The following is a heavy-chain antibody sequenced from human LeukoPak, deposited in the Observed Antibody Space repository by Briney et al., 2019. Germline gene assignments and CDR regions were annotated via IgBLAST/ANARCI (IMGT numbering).Heavy chain of an antibody. D-gene: IGHD6-13*01. CDR3: AKGPSSSWYTRYYYYYYMDV. CDR1: GFTFSSYW. V-gene: IGHV3-7*03. J-gene: IGHJ6*03. Sequence: PGGSLRLSCAASGFTFSSYWMSWVRQAPGKGLEWVANIKQDGSEKYYVDSVKGRFTISRDNSKNSLYLQMNSLRTEDTALYYCAKGPSSSWYTRYYYYYYMDVWGKGTTVTVSS. CDR2: IKQDGSEK.